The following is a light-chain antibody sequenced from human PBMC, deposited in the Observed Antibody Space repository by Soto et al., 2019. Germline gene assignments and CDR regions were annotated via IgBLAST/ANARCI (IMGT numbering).Light chain of an antibody. CDR2: DVS. J-gene: IGLJ3*02. CDR3: SSCTSHSRVV. CDR1: RSDVGGYNY. V-gene: IGLV2-14*01. Sequence: QSVLTQPASVSRSTGQSIAISCTGTRSDVGGYNYVSWYQQPPGKALKLIIYDVSDRPSGVSTLFSGSKPGNTASLTISGLQADDESDYFCSSCTSHSRVVFAGGTNVTVL.